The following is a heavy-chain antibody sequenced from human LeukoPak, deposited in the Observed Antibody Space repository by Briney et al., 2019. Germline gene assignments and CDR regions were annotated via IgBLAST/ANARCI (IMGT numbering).Heavy chain of an antibody. CDR3: ASPVVPATGYYYGMDV. V-gene: IGHV3-23*01. J-gene: IGHJ6*02. CDR1: GFTFSSYA. CDR2: ISGSGGST. D-gene: IGHD2-2*01. Sequence: GESLRLSCAASGFTFSSYAMSWVRQAPGKGLEWVSAISGSGGSTYYADSVKGRFTISRDNSKNTLYLQMNSLRAEDTAVYYCASPVVPATGYYYGMDVWGQGTTVTVSS.